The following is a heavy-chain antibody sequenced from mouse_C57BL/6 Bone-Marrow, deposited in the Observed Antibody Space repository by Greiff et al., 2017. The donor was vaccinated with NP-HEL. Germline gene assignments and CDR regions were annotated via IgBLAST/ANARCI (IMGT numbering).Heavy chain of an antibody. CDR3: VRGGTSFDY. V-gene: IGHV10-3*01. CDR2: LRSKSSNYAT. D-gene: IGHD3-1*01. J-gene: IGHJ2*01. CDR1: GFTFNTYA. Sequence: EVMLVESGGGLVQPKGSLKLSCAASGFTFNTYAMHWVRQAPGKGLEWVARLRSKSSNYATYSADSVTDRFTISRDDSQSMLYLQMNNLKTEDTAMYYCVRGGTSFDYWGQGTTLTVSS.